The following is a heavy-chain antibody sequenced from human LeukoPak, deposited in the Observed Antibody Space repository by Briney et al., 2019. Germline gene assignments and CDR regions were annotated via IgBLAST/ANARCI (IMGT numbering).Heavy chain of an antibody. Sequence: SETLSLTCAVYGGSFSGYYWSWIRQPPGKGLEWIGEINHSGSTNYNPSLKSRVTISVDTSKNQFSLKLSSVTAADTAVYYCARGLASRYNWNKPGYYYMDVWGKGTTVPVSS. CDR1: GGSFSGYY. D-gene: IGHD1/OR15-1a*01. CDR2: INHSGST. J-gene: IGHJ6*03. V-gene: IGHV4-34*01. CDR3: ARGLASRYNWNKPGYYYMDV.